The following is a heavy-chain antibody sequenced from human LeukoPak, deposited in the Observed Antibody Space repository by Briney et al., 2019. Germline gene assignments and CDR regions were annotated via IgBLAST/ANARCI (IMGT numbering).Heavy chain of an antibody. CDR2: IYPGDSDT. Sequence: GQSLKSSCKGSGYSFTSYWIGWVRQMPGKGLEWMGIIYPGDSDTRYSPSFQGQVTISADKSISTAYLQWSSLKASDTAMYYCATPKYYYDSSGYHYTDYWGQGTLVTVSS. D-gene: IGHD3-22*01. J-gene: IGHJ4*02. V-gene: IGHV5-51*01. CDR3: ATPKYYYDSSGYHYTDY. CDR1: GYSFTSYW.